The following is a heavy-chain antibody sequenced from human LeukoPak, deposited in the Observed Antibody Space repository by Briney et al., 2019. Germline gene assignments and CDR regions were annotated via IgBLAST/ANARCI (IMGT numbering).Heavy chain of an antibody. J-gene: IGHJ4*02. CDR2: IYYSGST. D-gene: IGHD3-10*01. CDR3: ARQRYITMVRGVTSYFDY. CDR1: GGSISSYY. Sequence: SETLSLTCTVSGGSISSYYWSWIRQPPGKGLEWIGYIYYSGSTNYNPSLKSRVTISVDTSKNQFSLKLSSVTAAATAVYYCARQRYITMVRGVTSYFDYWGQGTLVTVSS. V-gene: IGHV4-59*08.